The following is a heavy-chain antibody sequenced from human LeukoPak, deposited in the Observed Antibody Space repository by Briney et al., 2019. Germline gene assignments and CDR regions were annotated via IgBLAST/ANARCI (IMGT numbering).Heavy chain of an antibody. CDR1: GGSISSSIYY. CDR3: ARLPDCSSTSCYDH. CDR2: IYYSGST. Sequence: PSETLSLTCTVSGGSISSSIYYWGWIRQPPGKGLEWIGSIYYSGSTYYNPSLKSRVIISVDTSKNQFSLKLKSVTAADMAVYYCARLPDCSSTSCYDHWGQGTLVTVSS. V-gene: IGHV4-39*01. D-gene: IGHD2-2*01. J-gene: IGHJ4*02.